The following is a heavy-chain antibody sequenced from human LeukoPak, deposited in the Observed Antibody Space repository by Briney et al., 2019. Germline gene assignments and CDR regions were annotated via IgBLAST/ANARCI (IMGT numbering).Heavy chain of an antibody. V-gene: IGHV4-30-4*01. D-gene: IGHD3-10*01. Sequence: PSETLSLTCTVSGGSISSTDYYWSWIRQPPGKGLEWIAYINYSGSTYYNPSLNSRGTISLDTSKNQFSLTLRSVTAADTAVYYCAREVSAYLRGSGSFLDYWGQGTLVTVSS. CDR3: AREVSAYLRGSGSFLDY. CDR2: INYSGST. J-gene: IGHJ4*02. CDR1: GGSISSTDYY.